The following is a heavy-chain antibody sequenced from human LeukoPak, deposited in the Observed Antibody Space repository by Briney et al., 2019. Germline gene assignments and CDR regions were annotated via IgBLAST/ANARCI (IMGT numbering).Heavy chain of an antibody. CDR2: VSSDGSST. D-gene: IGHD6-13*01. Sequence: PGGSLRLSCAASGLSFSIYWMHWVRQAPGEGLAWVSRVSSDGSSTSYADSVKGRFTISRDNARNTLFLQMNSLRPEDTAVYYCATLAAADTDYWGQGTLVTVSS. CDR3: ATLAAADTDY. J-gene: IGHJ4*02. V-gene: IGHV3-74*01. CDR1: GLSFSIYW.